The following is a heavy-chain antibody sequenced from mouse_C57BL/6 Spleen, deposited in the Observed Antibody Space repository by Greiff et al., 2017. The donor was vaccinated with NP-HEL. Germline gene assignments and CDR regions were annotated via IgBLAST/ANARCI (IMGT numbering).Heavy chain of an antibody. J-gene: IGHJ4*01. CDR2: IDPENGDT. CDR1: GFTITDDY. D-gene: IGHD2-1*01. Sequence: VQLQQSGAELVRPGASVKLSCTASGFTITDDYMHWVKQRPEQGLEWIGWIDPENGDTDYASKFQGKATITADTSSNTAYLQLSSLTSEDTAVYYCTIYYGNYAAMDYWGQGTTVTVSS. CDR3: TIYYGNYAAMDY. V-gene: IGHV14-4*01.